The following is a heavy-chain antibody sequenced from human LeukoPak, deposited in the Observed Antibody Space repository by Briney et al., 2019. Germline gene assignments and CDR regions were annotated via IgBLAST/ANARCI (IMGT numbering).Heavy chain of an antibody. V-gene: IGHV1-69*13. J-gene: IGHJ5*02. D-gene: IGHD4-23*01. Sequence: ASVKVSCKTSGGTFGSYVISWVRQAPGQGLDWMGGILPIFGTADYAQKFQGRVTITADESTNTAYMELKSLTSEDTAVYYCARDRGGLDPWGQGTLVTVSS. CDR2: ILPIFGTA. CDR3: ARDRGGLDP. CDR1: GGTFGSYV.